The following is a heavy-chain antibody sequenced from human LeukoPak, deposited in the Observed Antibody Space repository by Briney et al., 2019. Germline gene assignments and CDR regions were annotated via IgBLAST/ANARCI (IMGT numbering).Heavy chain of an antibody. CDR2: ISGSGDNM. CDR1: GFPLSSYA. D-gene: IGHD1-26*01. CDR3: ARDGYSGSYYRLYYFFMDV. J-gene: IGHJ6*03. V-gene: IGHV3-23*01. Sequence: GGSLRLSCAVSGFPLSSYAMSWVRQAPGKGLEWVSSISGSGDNMDYADSVKGRFTISRDNSENTLYLQMNSLRGEDTAVYCARDGYSGSYYRLYYFFMDVWGKGTTVTVSS.